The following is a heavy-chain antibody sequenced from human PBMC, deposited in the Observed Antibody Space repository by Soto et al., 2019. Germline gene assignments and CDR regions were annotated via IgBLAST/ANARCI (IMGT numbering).Heavy chain of an antibody. CDR3: AKDLREMATIRPDY. J-gene: IGHJ4*02. Sequence: QVQLVESGGGVVQPGTSLRLSCAASGFTFSSFGIHWVRQAPGKGLEGVAVISYDGIDKNYGDSVKGRFTISRENSKNMVTLRMNSLRIEDTAVYHCAKDLREMATIRPDYWGQGVLVAVSS. V-gene: IGHV3-30*18. CDR2: ISYDGIDK. D-gene: IGHD5-12*01. CDR1: GFTFSSFG.